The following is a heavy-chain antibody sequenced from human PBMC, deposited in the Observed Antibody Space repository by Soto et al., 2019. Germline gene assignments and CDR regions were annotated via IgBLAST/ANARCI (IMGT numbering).Heavy chain of an antibody. J-gene: IGHJ6*02. CDR2: INHSGST. CDR1: GGSFSGYY. D-gene: IGHD3-9*01. Sequence: PSEALSLTCAVYGGSFSGYYWSWIRQPPGKGLEWIGEINHSGSTNYNPSLKSRVTISVDTSKNQFSLKLSSVTAADTAVYYCARYPVYDILTGYYGYYYYGMDVWGQGTTVTAP. V-gene: IGHV4-34*01. CDR3: ARYPVYDILTGYYGYYYYGMDV.